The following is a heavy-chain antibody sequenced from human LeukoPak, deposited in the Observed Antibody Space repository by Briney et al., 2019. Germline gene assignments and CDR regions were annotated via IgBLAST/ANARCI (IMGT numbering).Heavy chain of an antibody. D-gene: IGHD4-17*01. J-gene: IGHJ5*02. CDR1: GYTFTSYG. CDR3: ARGPTNDYGDYGDWFDP. CDR2: ISAYNGNT. Sequence: ASVKVSCMASGYTFTSYGISWVRQAPGQGLEWMGWISAYNGNTNYAQKLQGRVTMTTDTSTSTAYMELRSLRSDDTAVYYCARGPTNDYGDYGDWFDPWGQGTLVTVSS. V-gene: IGHV1-18*01.